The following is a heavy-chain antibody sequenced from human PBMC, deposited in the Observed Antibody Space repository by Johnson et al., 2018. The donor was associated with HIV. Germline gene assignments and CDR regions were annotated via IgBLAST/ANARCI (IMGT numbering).Heavy chain of an antibody. CDR3: ARGRYGRMTTVAAAAFDI. D-gene: IGHD4-23*01. CDR1: GFTVSSYY. Sequence: EMLLVESGGGLVQPGGSLRLSCAASGFTVSSYYMSWVRQAPGKGLEWVANIKQDGSEKYYVDSVKGRFTISRDNAKNSLYLQMNGLRAEDTAVYYCARGRYGRMTTVAAAAFDIWGQGTMVTVSS. V-gene: IGHV3-7*04. J-gene: IGHJ3*02. CDR2: IKQDGSEK.